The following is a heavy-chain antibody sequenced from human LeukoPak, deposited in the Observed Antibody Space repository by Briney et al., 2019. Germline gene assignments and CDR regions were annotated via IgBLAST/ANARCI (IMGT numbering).Heavy chain of an antibody. CDR1: GYTFTGYY. D-gene: IGHD4-11*01. J-gene: IGHJ5*02. CDR2: INPNSGGT. Sequence: ASVKVSCKASGYTFTGYYMHWVRQAPGQGLEWMGWINPNSGGTNYAQKFQGRVTTTRDTSISTAYMELSRLRSDDTAVYYCARNNDYRDPNWFDPWGQGTLVTVSS. V-gene: IGHV1-2*02. CDR3: ARNNDYRDPNWFDP.